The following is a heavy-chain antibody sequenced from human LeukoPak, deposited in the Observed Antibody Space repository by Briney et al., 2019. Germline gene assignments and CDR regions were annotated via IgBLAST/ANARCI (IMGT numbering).Heavy chain of an antibody. J-gene: IGHJ3*02. CDR1: GFTFSSYG. Sequence: SGGSLRLSCAASGFTFSSYGMNWARQAPGKGLEWVSGISATGGSTYYADSVKGRFTISRDNSKNTLYLQMNSLRAEDTAIYYCAKRMQLWFYDAFDIWGQGTMVTVSS. V-gene: IGHV3-23*01. CDR2: ISATGGST. CDR3: AKRMQLWFYDAFDI. D-gene: IGHD5-18*01.